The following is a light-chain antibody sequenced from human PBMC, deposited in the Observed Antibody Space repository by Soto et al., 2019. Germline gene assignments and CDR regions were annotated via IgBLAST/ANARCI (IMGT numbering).Light chain of an antibody. CDR3: TSYTTSSTYG. J-gene: IGLJ1*01. CDR2: EVS. CDR1: SSDVGGYNY. V-gene: IGLV2-14*01. Sequence: QSALTQPASVSGSPGQSITISCTGTSSDVGGYNYVSWYQQHPGKAPKLMISEVSNRPSGVSSRFSGSKSGNTASLTTSRLQAEDEAHYYCTSYTTSSTYGCGTGTKVTVL.